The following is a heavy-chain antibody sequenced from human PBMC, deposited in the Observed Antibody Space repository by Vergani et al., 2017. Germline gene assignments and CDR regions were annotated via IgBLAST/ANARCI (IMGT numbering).Heavy chain of an antibody. CDR2: IRSKAYGQAT. D-gene: IGHD3-10*01. Sequence: EVRLLESGGGLVQPGGSLRLSCTASGFTFGYYAMDWFRQAPGQGLEWVGGIRSKAYGQATIYAASVKGRFTISRDDSKSIAYLQMNNLQTEDTAMYYCVRDQVTMLRGSDALDIWGQGTMVTVSS. J-gene: IGHJ3*02. V-gene: IGHV3-49*03. CDR3: VRDQVTMLRGSDALDI. CDR1: GFTFGYYA.